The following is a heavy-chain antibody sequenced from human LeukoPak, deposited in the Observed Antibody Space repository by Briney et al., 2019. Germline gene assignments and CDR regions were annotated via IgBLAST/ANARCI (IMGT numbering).Heavy chain of an antibody. CDR2: ISYDGSNK. Sequence: GGSLRLSCAASGFTFSSYAMHWVRQAPGKGLEWVAVISYDGSNKYYADSVKGRFTISRDNSKNTLYLQMNSLRAEDTAVYYCARDGKYYYDSSGLDYWGQGTLVTVSS. CDR1: GFTFSSYA. CDR3: ARDGKYYYDSSGLDY. D-gene: IGHD3-22*01. J-gene: IGHJ4*02. V-gene: IGHV3-30-3*01.